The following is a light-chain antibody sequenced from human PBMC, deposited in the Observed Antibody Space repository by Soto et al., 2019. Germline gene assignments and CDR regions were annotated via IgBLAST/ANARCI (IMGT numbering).Light chain of an antibody. J-gene: IGLJ2*01. V-gene: IGLV1-44*01. CDR1: SSNIGSNA. CDR2: SNN. Sequence: QSVLTQPPSASGTPGQRVTLSCSGSSSNIGSNAVNWYQQLPGTAPKLLINSNNRRPSGVPDRFSVSKSGTTASLAISGLQSEDEADYYCAAWDDSLNGHVVFGGGTKLTVL. CDR3: AAWDDSLNGHVV.